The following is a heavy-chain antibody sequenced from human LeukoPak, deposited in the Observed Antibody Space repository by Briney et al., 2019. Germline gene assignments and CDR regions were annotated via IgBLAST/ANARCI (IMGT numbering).Heavy chain of an antibody. CDR3: ARAGRERGSFDY. V-gene: IGHV3-21*01. D-gene: IGHD3-10*01. J-gene: IGHJ4*02. Sequence: PGGSLRLSCAASGFTFSSYSMNWVRHAPGKGLEWVSSISSSSSYIYYADSVKGRFTISRDNAKNSLYLQMNSLRAEDTAVYYCARAGRERGSFDYWGQGTLVTVSS. CDR1: GFTFSSYS. CDR2: ISSSSSYI.